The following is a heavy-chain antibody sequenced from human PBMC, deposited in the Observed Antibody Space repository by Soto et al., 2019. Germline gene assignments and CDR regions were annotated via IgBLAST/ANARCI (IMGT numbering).Heavy chain of an antibody. Sequence: SVKVSCKASGYTFTSYAMHWVRQAPGQRREWMGWINAGNGNTKYSQKFQGRVTITRATSASTPYMELSSLRSADTAVDYCARGAYYYVSGSYHNDLRGLAAWGQGTLAPVSS. CDR2: INAGNGNT. J-gene: IGHJ5*02. CDR3: ARGAYYYVSGSYHNDLRGLAA. D-gene: IGHD3-10*01. CDR1: GYTFTSYA. V-gene: IGHV1-3*01.